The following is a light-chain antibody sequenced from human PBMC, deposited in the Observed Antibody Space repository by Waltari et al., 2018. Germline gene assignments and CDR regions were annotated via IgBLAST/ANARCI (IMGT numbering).Light chain of an antibody. V-gene: IGLV8-61*01. J-gene: IGLJ3*02. Sequence: QTVVTQEPSLSVSPGGTVQLTCALSSGSLSTTSSATWYQQTPGQAPRTLVYKANARSSGVPDRFSGSILGNTAALTITGAQADDESDYYCALYMGSGIWVFGGGTRLTVL. CDR2: KAN. CDR3: ALYMGSGIWV. CDR1: SGSLSTTSS.